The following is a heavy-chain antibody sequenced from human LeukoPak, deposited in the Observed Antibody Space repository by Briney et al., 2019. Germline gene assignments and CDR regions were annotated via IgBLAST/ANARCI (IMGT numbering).Heavy chain of an antibody. V-gene: IGHV3-23*01. Sequence: GRSMSLSCAASGFTFSNDAMNWVRRTHRKWLGWVSSTTTRKTSTYYADSVKGHFTISRDNYQNTLDLQMDRRRAEDTAIYYCSKAPTDCCAGVRCYSFDSWGQGTLVTVSS. CDR1: GFTFSNDA. CDR2: TTTRKTST. J-gene: IGHJ4*02. CDR3: SKAPTDCCAGVRCYSFDS. D-gene: IGHD2-15*01.